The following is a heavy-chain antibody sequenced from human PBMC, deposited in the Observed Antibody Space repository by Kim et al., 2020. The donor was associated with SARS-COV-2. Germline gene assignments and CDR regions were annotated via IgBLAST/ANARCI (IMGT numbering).Heavy chain of an antibody. CDR1: GFTVSSNY. D-gene: IGHD2-15*01. Sequence: GGSLRLSCAASGFTVSSNYMSWVRQAPGKGLEWVSVIYSGGSTYYADSVKGRFTISRDNSKNTLYLQMNSLRAEDTAVYYCARSPLYCSGGSCYFDYWGQGTLVTVSS. J-gene: IGHJ4*02. V-gene: IGHV3-66*01. CDR2: IYSGGST. CDR3: ARSPLYCSGGSCYFDY.